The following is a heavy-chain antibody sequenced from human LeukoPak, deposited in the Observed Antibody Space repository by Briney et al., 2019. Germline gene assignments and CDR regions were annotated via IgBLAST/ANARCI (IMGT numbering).Heavy chain of an antibody. CDR2: INSDGSST. J-gene: IGHJ5*02. CDR3: ARDRSTMVRAQPNWFDP. Sequence: GGSLRLSCAASGFTFSSYWMHWVRQAPGKGLVWVSRINSDGSSTSYADSVKGRFTISRDNAKNTLYLQMNSLRAEDTAVYYCARDRSTMVRAQPNWFDPWGQGTLVTVPS. CDR1: GFTFSSYW. V-gene: IGHV3-74*01. D-gene: IGHD3-10*01.